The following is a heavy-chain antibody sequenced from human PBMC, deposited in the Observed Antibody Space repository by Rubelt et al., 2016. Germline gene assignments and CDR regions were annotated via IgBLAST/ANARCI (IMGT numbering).Heavy chain of an antibody. Sequence: EVQLVESGGGLVKPGGSLRLSCAASGFTFSSYSMNWVRQAPGKGLEWVSSISSSSSYIYYADSVKGRFTISRDNAKNSLYLQMNSLRAEDTAVYYCARDQGKRDGYNYGAFDIWGQGTMVTVSS. CDR3: ARDQGKRDGYNYGAFDI. V-gene: IGHV3-21*01. D-gene: IGHD5-24*01. CDR2: ISSSSSYI. CDR1: GFTFSSYS. J-gene: IGHJ3*02.